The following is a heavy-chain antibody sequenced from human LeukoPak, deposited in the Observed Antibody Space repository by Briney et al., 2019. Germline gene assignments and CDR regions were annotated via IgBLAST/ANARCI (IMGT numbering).Heavy chain of an antibody. CDR3: ARDDGLGGDGIDY. CDR1: GGTFSSYA. Sequence: GASVKVSCKASGGTFSSYAISWVRQAPGQRLEWLGWISAYTGNTHYAQKFQDRVTMTTDTSSSTAHMELRSLTSDDTAIYYCARDDGLGGDGIDYWGRGTLVIVSA. CDR2: ISAYTGNT. V-gene: IGHV1-18*01. D-gene: IGHD3-10*01. J-gene: IGHJ4*02.